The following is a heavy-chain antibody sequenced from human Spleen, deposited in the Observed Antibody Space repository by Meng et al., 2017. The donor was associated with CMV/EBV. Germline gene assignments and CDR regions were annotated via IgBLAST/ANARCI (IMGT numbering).Heavy chain of an antibody. D-gene: IGHD3-3*01. Sequence: VFQLSTGGVGVCWFRQPPGTALEWLALINWNDEKRYRPSLQTRLTISKDTSKNQVVLTMANVDPADTATYYCARAVTIFGVVKFDYWGQGSLVTVSS. CDR1: VFQLSTGGVG. V-gene: IGHV2-5*01. CDR3: ARAVTIFGVVKFDY. CDR2: INWNDEK. J-gene: IGHJ4*02.